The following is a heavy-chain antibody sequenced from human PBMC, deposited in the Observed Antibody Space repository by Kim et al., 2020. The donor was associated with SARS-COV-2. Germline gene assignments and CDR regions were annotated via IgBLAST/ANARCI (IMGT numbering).Heavy chain of an antibody. V-gene: IGHV4-34*01. D-gene: IGHD3-10*01. Sequence: SETLSLTCAVYGGSFSGYYWSWIRQPPGKGLEWIGEINHSGSTNYNPSLKSRVTISVDTSKNQFSLKLSSVTAADTAVYYCARVARGRGYGSGSYYNKYYFDYWGQGTLVTVSS. J-gene: IGHJ4*02. CDR1: GGSFSGYY. CDR2: INHSGST. CDR3: ARVARGRGYGSGSYYNKYYFDY.